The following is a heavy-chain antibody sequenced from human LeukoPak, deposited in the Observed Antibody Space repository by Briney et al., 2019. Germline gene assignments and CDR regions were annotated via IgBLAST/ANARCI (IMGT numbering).Heavy chain of an antibody. CDR1: GGSISSSY. CDR2: IDNSGST. CDR3: ARAPLYSGGSGWSIYYFYAMDV. J-gene: IGHJ6*02. V-gene: IGHV4-59*01. Sequence: PSETLSLTCTVSGGSISSSYWSWVRQPPGKGLEWIGYIDNSGSTNYNPSLKSRVTISLDTPKSQFSLKLSSVTAADMAVYYCARAPLYSGGSGWSIYYFYAMDVWGQGTTVTVSS. D-gene: IGHD6-19*01.